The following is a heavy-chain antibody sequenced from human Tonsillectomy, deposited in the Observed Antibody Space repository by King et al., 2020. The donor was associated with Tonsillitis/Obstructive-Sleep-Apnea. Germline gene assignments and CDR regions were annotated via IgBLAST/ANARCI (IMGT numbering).Heavy chain of an antibody. CDR3: ARGDGFDYGDWLDP. D-gene: IGHD4-17*01. CDR1: GYTFTSYA. CDR2: ISAYNGNT. V-gene: IGHV1-18*01. J-gene: IGHJ5*02. Sequence: QLVQSGAVVKKPGASVKVSCKASGYTFTSYAFSWVRQAPGQGLEWMGWISAYNGNTNYAQNLQGRVTMTTDTSTTTAYMERRSLRSDDTAVYYGARGDGFDYGDWLDPWGQGTLVTVPS.